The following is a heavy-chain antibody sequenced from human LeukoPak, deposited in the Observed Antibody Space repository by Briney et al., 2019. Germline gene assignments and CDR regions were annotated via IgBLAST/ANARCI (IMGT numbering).Heavy chain of an antibody. V-gene: IGHV1-2*02. Sequence: ASVKVSYKASGYTFTGYYMHWVRQAPGQGLEWMGWIKPKSGGANYAQKFQGRVTMTRDTSISTAYMELSRLRSDDTAVYCCARVGGGISFDPWGQGTLVTVSS. J-gene: IGHJ5*02. CDR1: GYTFTGYY. D-gene: IGHD2-15*01. CDR2: IKPKSGGA. CDR3: ARVGGGISFDP.